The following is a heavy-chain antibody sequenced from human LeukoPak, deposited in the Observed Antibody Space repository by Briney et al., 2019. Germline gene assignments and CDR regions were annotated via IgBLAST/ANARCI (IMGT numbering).Heavy chain of an antibody. CDR2: IIPIFGTA. D-gene: IGHD1-14*01. J-gene: IGHJ5*02. V-gene: IGHV1-69*13. Sequence: RASVKVSCKASGGTFSSYAISWVRQAPGQGLEWMGGIIPIFGTANYAQKFQGRVTITADESTSTAYMELSRLRSDDTAVYYCARSLMYKRGFDPWGQGTLVTVSS. CDR3: ARSLMYKRGFDP. CDR1: GGTFSSYA.